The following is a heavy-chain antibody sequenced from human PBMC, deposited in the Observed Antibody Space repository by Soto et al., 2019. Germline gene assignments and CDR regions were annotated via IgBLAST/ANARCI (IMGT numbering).Heavy chain of an antibody. J-gene: IGHJ4*02. V-gene: IGHV3-23*01. D-gene: IGHD3-22*01. CDR3: ASDVDSIRSNKPLDY. Sequence: EVQLLESGGGLVQPGGSLRLSCAASGFTFTSYAMCWVRQAPGKGLEWVSSISVSGDRTFYADSVKGRFTISRDNSRNTLHVPMTSLLADDTAVYYCASDVDSIRSNKPLDYLGQGTLVTVSS. CDR1: GFTFTSYA. CDR2: ISVSGDRT.